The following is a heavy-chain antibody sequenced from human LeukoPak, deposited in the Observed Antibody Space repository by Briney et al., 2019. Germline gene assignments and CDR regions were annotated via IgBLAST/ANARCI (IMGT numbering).Heavy chain of an antibody. CDR3: ARDLVRWRWLPPPLPDY. CDR1: VFTFSIYA. CDR2: ISYDGSNK. V-gene: IGHV3-30*10. J-gene: IGHJ4*02. D-gene: IGHD3-22*01. Sequence: VRSLRLSCAASVFTFSIYAMHWVRQAPGKGLEWVEVISYDGSNKYYTDSVKGRFTISRDNSKNTLYLQMNSLRAEDTAVYYCARDLVRWRWLPPPLPDYWGQGTLVTVSS.